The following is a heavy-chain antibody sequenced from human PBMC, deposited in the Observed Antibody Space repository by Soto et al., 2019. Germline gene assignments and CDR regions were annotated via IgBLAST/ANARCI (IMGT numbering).Heavy chain of an antibody. Sequence: GGSLRLSCSASGFTFSTHYMYWVRQAPGKGLELVSGVDSSGGSTYYADSVKGRFTISRDNSKNTLYLQVSSLTADDTAVYFCVKADVPGSSWSRSFDYSGQGTLVTVSS. V-gene: IGHV3-64D*06. D-gene: IGHD6-13*01. CDR2: VDSSGGST. CDR3: VKADVPGSSWSRSFDY. CDR1: GFTFSTHY. J-gene: IGHJ4*02.